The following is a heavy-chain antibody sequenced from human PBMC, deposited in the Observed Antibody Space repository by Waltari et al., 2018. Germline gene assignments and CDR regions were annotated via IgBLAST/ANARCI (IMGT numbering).Heavy chain of an antibody. D-gene: IGHD3-3*01. Sequence: QVQLVQSGAEVKKPGASVKVSCKVSGYTLTELSMHWVRQAPGKGLEWMGGFDPEDGETIYAQKFQGRVTMTEDTSTDTAYMELSSLRSEDTAVYYCAVKGFGVVIISDAFDIWGQGTMVTVSS. V-gene: IGHV1-24*01. CDR1: GYTLTELS. J-gene: IGHJ3*02. CDR3: AVKGFGVVIISDAFDI. CDR2: FDPEDGET.